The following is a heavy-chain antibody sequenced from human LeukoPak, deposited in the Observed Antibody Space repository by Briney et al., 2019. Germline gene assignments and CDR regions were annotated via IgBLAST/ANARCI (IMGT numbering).Heavy chain of an antibody. CDR1: GFTFSSYS. D-gene: IGHD2-15*01. J-gene: IGHJ2*01. V-gene: IGHV3-21*01. CDR2: ISSSSSYI. CDR3: ARVPPAGVVVAAMSWYFDL. Sequence: GGSLRLSCAASGFTFSSYSMNWVRQAPGKGLEWVSSISSSSSYIYYADSVKGRFTNSRDNAKNSLYLQMNSLRAEDTAVYYCARVPPAGVVVAAMSWYFDLWGRGTLVTVSS.